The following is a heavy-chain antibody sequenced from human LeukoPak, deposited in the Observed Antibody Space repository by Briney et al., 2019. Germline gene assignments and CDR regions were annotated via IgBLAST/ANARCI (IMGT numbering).Heavy chain of an antibody. Sequence: ASVKVSCKASGYTFTSYYMHWVRQAPGQGHEWMGIINPSGGSTSYAQKFQGRVTMTRDTSTSTVYMELSSLRSEDTAVYYCARGIQNSYHFWSGYQHYWGQGTLVTVSS. CDR3: ARGIQNSYHFWSGYQHY. CDR2: INPSGGST. D-gene: IGHD3-3*01. CDR1: GYTFTSYY. J-gene: IGHJ4*02. V-gene: IGHV1-46*01.